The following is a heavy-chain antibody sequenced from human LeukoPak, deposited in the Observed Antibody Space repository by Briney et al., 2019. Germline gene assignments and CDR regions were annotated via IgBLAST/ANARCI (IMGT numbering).Heavy chain of an antibody. CDR2: TYYRSKWYN. CDR1: GDSVSSNSGA. CDR3: VRDQAGLDY. V-gene: IGHV6-1*01. J-gene: IGHJ4*02. D-gene: IGHD6-13*01. Sequence: SQTLSLTCAISGDSVSSNSGAWNWIRQSPLRGLEWLGRTYYRSKWYNEYAESVKSRINIKPDTSRNQFSLQLNSVTPEDTAVYYCVRDQAGLDYWGQGTLVTVSS.